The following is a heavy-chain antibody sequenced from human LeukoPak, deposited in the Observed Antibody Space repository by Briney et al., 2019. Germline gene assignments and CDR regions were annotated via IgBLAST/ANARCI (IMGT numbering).Heavy chain of an antibody. CDR2: IYADGRT. CDR1: GGSFSNYY. Sequence: SSETLSLTCALSGGSFSNYYWSWIRQPAGKGLEWIGRIYADGRTDYNPSLKSRVTVSADTSKNHFSLRLNSVTAADMAVYYCARENWGFFDYWGQGTLVTVSS. J-gene: IGHJ4*02. D-gene: IGHD3-16*01. CDR3: ARENWGFFDY. V-gene: IGHV4-4*07.